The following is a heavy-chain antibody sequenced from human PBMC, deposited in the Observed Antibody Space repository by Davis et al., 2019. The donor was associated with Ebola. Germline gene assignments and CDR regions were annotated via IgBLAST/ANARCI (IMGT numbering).Heavy chain of an antibody. CDR3: AREFADTAMGYYYYMDI. J-gene: IGHJ6*03. CDR1: GFTFSSYG. Sequence: PGGSLRLSCAASGFTFSSYGMHWVRQAPGKGLEWVAVISYDGSNKYYADSVKGRFTISRDNSKNTLYLQMNSLRAEDTAVYYCAREFADTAMGYYYYMDIWGKGTTVTVSS. CDR2: ISYDGSNK. D-gene: IGHD5-18*01. V-gene: IGHV3-30*03.